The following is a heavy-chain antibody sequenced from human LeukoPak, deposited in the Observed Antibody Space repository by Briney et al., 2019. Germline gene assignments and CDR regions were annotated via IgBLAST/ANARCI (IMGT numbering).Heavy chain of an antibody. CDR1: GFTFSSYG. D-gene: IGHD3-3*01. V-gene: IGHV3-33*06. Sequence: PGRSLRLSCAASGFTFSSYGMHGVRQAPGKGLEWVAVIWYDGSNKYYADSVKGRFTISRDNSKNTLYLQMNSLRAEDTAVYYCAKDYDFWSGYDYYYGMDVWGQGTTVTVSS. CDR3: AKDYDFWSGYDYYYGMDV. J-gene: IGHJ6*02. CDR2: IWYDGSNK.